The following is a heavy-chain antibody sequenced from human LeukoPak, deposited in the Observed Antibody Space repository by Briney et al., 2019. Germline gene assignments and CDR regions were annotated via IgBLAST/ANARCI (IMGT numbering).Heavy chain of an antibody. CDR3: ARRAGAYSHPYDY. V-gene: IGHV1-2*02. D-gene: IGHD4/OR15-4a*01. Sequence: ASVKVSCKASGYTFTGYYMHWVRQAPGQGLEWMGWINPNSGGTNYAQKFQGRVTMTRDTSISTAYMELSRLRSDDTAVYYCARRAGAYSHPYDYWGQGTLVTVSS. J-gene: IGHJ4*02. CDR2: INPNSGGT. CDR1: GYTFTGYY.